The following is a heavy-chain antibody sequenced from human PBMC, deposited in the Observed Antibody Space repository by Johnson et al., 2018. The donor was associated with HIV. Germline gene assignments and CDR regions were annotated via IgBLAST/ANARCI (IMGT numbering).Heavy chain of an antibody. CDR2: ISSSGSTK. Sequence: QGQLVESGGGLVKPGGSLRLSCAASGFTFSDSYMSWIRQAPGKGLEWVSYISSSGSTKYYADSVKGRFTISRDNAKNSLYLQMNSLRAEDTAVYSCARGWLFLDAFDIWCQGTLVTVSS. D-gene: IGHD3-9*01. V-gene: IGHV3-11*04. CDR1: GFTFSDSY. CDR3: ARGWLFLDAFDI. J-gene: IGHJ3*02.